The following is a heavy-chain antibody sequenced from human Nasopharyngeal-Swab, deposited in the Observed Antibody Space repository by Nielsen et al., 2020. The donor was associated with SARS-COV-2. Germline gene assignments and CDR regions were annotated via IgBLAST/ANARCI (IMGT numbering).Heavy chain of an antibody. CDR2: ISSSSSYI. Sequence: GGSLRLSCAASGFTFSSYSMNWVRQAPGKGLEWVSSISSSSSYIYYADSVKGRFTISRDKAKNSLYLQMNSLRAEDMAVYYCATHSGYSGYDPFDYWGQGTLVTVSS. J-gene: IGHJ4*02. V-gene: IGHV3-21*01. CDR1: GFTFSSYS. CDR3: ATHSGYSGYDPFDY. D-gene: IGHD5-12*01.